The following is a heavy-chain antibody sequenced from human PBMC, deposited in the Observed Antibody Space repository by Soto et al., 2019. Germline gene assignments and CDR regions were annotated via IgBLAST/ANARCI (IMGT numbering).Heavy chain of an antibody. V-gene: IGHV3-23*01. CDR1: GFSFRNFA. CDR3: AKELQSRIWGSFDP. Sequence: GGSLRLSCAASGFSFRNFAMSWVRQTSEKGLEWVSAISGVSSIGDGGGFTYYADSVKGRFTISRDDSKNTLYLQMNSLRAEDTALYYCAKELQSRIWGSFDPWGQGTLVTVSS. J-gene: IGHJ5*02. D-gene: IGHD6-13*01. CDR2: ISGVSSIGDGGGFT.